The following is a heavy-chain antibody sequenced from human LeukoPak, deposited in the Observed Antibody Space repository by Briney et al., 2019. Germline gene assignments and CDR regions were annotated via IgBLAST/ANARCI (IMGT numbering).Heavy chain of an antibody. CDR3: AKEPTSYTSGWYFHH. CDR2: ISHDGRTE. V-gene: IGHV3-30*18. J-gene: IGHJ1*01. CDR1: GFIFSNYG. Sequence: GGFPRLSCAASGFIFSNYGMHWVRQAPGKGPEWVAVISHDGRTEFYADSVKGRFTISRDNSKNTLDLQMFSLRAEDTAVYYCAKEPTSYTSGWYFHHWGQGTLVTVSS. D-gene: IGHD6-25*01.